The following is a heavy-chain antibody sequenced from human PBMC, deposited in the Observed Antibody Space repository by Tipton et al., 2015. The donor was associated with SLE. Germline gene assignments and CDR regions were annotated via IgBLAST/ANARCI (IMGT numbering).Heavy chain of an antibody. D-gene: IGHD3-10*01. CDR1: GGSINTYY. V-gene: IGHV4-59*01. CDR2: IYYSGST. J-gene: IGHJ4*02. Sequence: LRLSCTVSGGSINTYYWSWIRQPPGKGLEWIGYIYYSGSTNYNPSLRSRVTMSVDTSKNQFSLKLSSVAAADTAVYYCAGQSGVWFGEFDYWGQGALVTVSS. CDR3: AGQSGVWFGEFDY.